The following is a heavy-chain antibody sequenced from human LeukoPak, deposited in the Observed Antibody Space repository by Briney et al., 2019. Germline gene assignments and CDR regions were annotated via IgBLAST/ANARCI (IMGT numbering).Heavy chain of an antibody. J-gene: IGHJ4*02. CDR1: GVSINTYF. CDR2: VYYNGIT. Sequence: SETLSLACTVSGVSINTYFWSWIRQPPGKGLEWIGYVYYNGITNYNPSLKSRVSISLDTSKNQFSLRLNSVTAAETAVYYCASQLGGTTFHWGQGTLVTVSS. D-gene: IGHD1/OR15-1a*01. CDR3: ASQLGGTTFH. V-gene: IGHV4-59*01.